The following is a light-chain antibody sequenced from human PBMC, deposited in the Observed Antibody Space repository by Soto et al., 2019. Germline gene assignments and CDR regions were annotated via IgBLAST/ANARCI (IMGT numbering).Light chain of an antibody. J-gene: IGKJ1*01. CDR2: DAS. V-gene: IGKV3-11*01. CDR3: QQRSNWPPWT. CDR1: QTISGT. Sequence: EIVMTQSPATLSVSPGGRATLSCRASQTISGTLAWYQQKPGQAPRLLIHDASNRATGIPARFSGSGSGTDFTLTISSLEPEDFAVYYCQQRSNWPPWTFGQGTKVDIK.